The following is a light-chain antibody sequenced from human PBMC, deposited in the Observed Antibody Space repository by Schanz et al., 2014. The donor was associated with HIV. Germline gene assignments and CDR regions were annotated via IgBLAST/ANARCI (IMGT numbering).Light chain of an antibody. V-gene: IGKV3-20*01. Sequence: EIVLTQSPGTLSLSPGERATLSCRASQSVRSNYLAWYQQKPGQAPRLLIYGASSRATGIPDTFSGSGSGTDFTLTISRLEPEDFAVYYCQQYGSSPRTFGQGTKVEIK. CDR2: GAS. CDR3: QQYGSSPRT. CDR1: QSVRSNY. J-gene: IGKJ1*01.